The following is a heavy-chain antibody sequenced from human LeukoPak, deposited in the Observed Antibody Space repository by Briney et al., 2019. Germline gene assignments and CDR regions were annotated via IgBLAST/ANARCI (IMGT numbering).Heavy chain of an antibody. CDR3: AKGAGPPWFDP. D-gene: IGHD6-19*01. V-gene: IGHV4-61*02. Sequence: PSETLSLTCTVSGGSISSGSYYWSWIRQPAGTGLEWIGRIYTSGSTNYNPSLKSRVTISVDTSKNQFSLKLSSVTAADTAVYYCAKGAGPPWFDPWGQGTLVTVSS. CDR2: IYTSGST. J-gene: IGHJ5*02. CDR1: GGSISSGSYY.